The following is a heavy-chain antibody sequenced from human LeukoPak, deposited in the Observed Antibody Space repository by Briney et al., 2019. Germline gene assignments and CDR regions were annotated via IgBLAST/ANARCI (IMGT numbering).Heavy chain of an antibody. Sequence: ASVKVSCKASGGTFSSYAISWVRQAPGQGLEWMGGIIPIFGTANYAQKFQGRVTITADESTSTAYMELSSQRSEDTAVYYCARDTSRGYYYNWFDPWGQGTLVTVSS. CDR1: GGTFSSYA. J-gene: IGHJ5*02. D-gene: IGHD3-22*01. CDR2: IIPIFGTA. V-gene: IGHV1-69*13. CDR3: ARDTSRGYYYNWFDP.